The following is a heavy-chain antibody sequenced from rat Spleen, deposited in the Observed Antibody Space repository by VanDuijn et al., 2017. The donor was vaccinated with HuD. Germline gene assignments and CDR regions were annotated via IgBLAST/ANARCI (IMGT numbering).Heavy chain of an antibody. V-gene: IGHV5-27*01. Sequence: EVQLVESDGGLVQPGRSLKLSCAASGFTFSNSDMAWVRQAPPTGLEWVAYLRTGGVSTSYRDSVKGRFTISRDNAKSTLYLKMDSLRSEDTATYYCATYSTEGYWGQGVMVTVSS. CDR2: LRTGGVST. CDR3: ATYSTEGY. J-gene: IGHJ2*01. D-gene: IGHD1-8*01. CDR1: GFTFSNSD.